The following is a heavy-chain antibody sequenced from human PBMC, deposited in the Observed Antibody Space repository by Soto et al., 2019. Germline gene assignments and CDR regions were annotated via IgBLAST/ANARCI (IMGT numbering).Heavy chain of an antibody. Sequence: SETLSLTCAVYGGSFSDYFWAWIRQPPGKGLEWIGEINHGGSTDYNPSLKSRVAISADTPKNQFSLRLTSVTTADTAVYYCARISTYYDFWTDYYPDVWGQGTTVTVSS. CDR3: ARISTYYDFWTDYYPDV. J-gene: IGHJ6*02. CDR1: GGSFSDYF. D-gene: IGHD3-3*01. CDR2: INHGGST. V-gene: IGHV4-34*01.